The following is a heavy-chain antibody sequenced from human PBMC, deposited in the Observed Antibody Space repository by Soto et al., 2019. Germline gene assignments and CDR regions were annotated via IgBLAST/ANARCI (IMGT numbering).Heavy chain of an antibody. CDR1: GFTFSSYG. V-gene: IGHV3-30*18. J-gene: IGHJ4*02. D-gene: IGHD3-22*01. CDR3: AKDFDSSGYYYYFDY. Sequence: GGSLRLSCAASGFTFSSYGMHWVRQAPGKVLEWVAVISYDGSNKYYADSVKGRFTISRDNSKNTLYLQMNSLRAEDTAVYYCAKDFDSSGYYYYFDYWGQGTLVTVSS. CDR2: ISYDGSNK.